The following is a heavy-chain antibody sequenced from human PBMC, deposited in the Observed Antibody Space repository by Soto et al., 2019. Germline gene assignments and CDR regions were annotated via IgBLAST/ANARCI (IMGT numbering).Heavy chain of an antibody. D-gene: IGHD1-1*01. Sequence: ASVKVSCKASGYTFTGYYMHWVRQAPGQGLEWMGWINPNSGGTNHAQKFQGRVTMTRDTSISTAYMEPSRLRSDDTAVYYCARAGTSYYYYGMDVWGQGTTVTVSS. CDR1: GYTFTGYY. CDR2: INPNSGGT. V-gene: IGHV1-2*02. J-gene: IGHJ6*02. CDR3: ARAGTSYYYYGMDV.